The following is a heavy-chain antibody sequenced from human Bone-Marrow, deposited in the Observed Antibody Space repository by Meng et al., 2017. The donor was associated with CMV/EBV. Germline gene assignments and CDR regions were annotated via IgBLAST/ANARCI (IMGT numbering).Heavy chain of an antibody. CDR2: INSDGSST. Sequence: GESLKISCTASGFTFSSYWMHWVRQAPGKGLVWVSRINSDGSSTSYADSVKGRCTIPRDNAKNTLYLQTNSLRAEDTAVYNCARDSRGYGYNCYYGMDVWGQGTTVTVSS. V-gene: IGHV3-74*01. D-gene: IGHD5-18*01. CDR3: ARDSRGYGYNCYYGMDV. CDR1: GFTFSSYW. J-gene: IGHJ6*02.